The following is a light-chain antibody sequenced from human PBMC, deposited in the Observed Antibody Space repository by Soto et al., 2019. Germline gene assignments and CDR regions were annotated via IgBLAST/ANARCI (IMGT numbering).Light chain of an antibody. V-gene: IGKV3-20*01. Sequence: EIVLTQSPGTLSLSPGERATLSCRASQSVNSNSFAWYQQKPGQAPRPLIYGSSSRATCIPDRFHGSGSGADFPLTISRLELEDFAVYYCQYYGTPGGTFGKGTKVEIK. CDR2: GSS. J-gene: IGKJ1*01. CDR3: QYYGTPGGT. CDR1: QSVNSNS.